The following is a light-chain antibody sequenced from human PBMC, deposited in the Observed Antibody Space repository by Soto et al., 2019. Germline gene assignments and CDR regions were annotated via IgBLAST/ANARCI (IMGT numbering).Light chain of an antibody. J-gene: IGKJ1*01. Sequence: EIVLTQSPATLSLSPGERATLSCRASQSVSSYLAWYQQKPGQAPRLLIYDASNRATGIPARFSGSGSGTDFTLTISSLEPEDFAVYYCQQRSTWPPGWRFGQGTKVEIK. CDR1: QSVSSY. V-gene: IGKV3-11*01. CDR3: QQRSTWPPGWR. CDR2: DAS.